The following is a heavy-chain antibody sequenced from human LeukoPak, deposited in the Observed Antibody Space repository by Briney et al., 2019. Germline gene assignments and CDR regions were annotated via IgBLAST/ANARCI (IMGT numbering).Heavy chain of an antibody. J-gene: IGHJ4*02. Sequence: ASVKVSCKVSRYTLTELSMHWVRQAPGKGLEWMGGFDPENGETIHAQKFQGRVTMTEDTSTDTAYMELSSLRSEDTAVYYCATSYYDILTGYRPLAYWGQGTLVTVSS. CDR2: FDPENGET. CDR1: RYTLTELS. CDR3: ATSYYDILTGYRPLAY. D-gene: IGHD3-9*01. V-gene: IGHV1-24*01.